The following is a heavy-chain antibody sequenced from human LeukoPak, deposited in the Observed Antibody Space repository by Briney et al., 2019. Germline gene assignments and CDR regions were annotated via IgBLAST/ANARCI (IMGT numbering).Heavy chain of an antibody. V-gene: IGHV1-2*02. Sequence: GASVKVSCKAFGYTFTGYYMHWVRQAPGQGLEWMGWINPNSGGTNYAQKSQGRVTMTRDTSISTAYMELSRLRSDDTAVYYCARGVGGYYYYMDVWGKGTTVTVSS. CDR2: INPNSGGT. CDR3: ARGVGGYYYYMDV. J-gene: IGHJ6*03. CDR1: GYTFTGYY. D-gene: IGHD1-26*01.